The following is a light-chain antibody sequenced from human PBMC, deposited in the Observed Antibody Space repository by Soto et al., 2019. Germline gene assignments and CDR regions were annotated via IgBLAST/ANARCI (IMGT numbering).Light chain of an antibody. CDR2: KAS. Sequence: VHMTLSPSTLSGSVGYRVTIICRASQSISSWLAWYQQKKGKAPKLLIYKASTLKSGVPSRFSGSGSGTEFTLTISSLQPDDFATYYCQHYNSYSEAFGQGTKVDIK. J-gene: IGKJ1*01. CDR1: QSISSW. CDR3: QHYNSYSEA. V-gene: IGKV1-5*03.